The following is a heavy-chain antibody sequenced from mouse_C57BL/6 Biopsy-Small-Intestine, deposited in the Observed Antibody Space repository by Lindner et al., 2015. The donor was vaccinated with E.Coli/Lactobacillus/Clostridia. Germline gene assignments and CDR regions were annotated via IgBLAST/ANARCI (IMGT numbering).Heavy chain of an antibody. J-gene: IGHJ2*01. V-gene: IGHV1-85*01. CDR3: VRGTTVVAADY. CDR2: IYPRDGST. D-gene: IGHD1-1*01. CDR1: GYTFTTYD. Sequence: VQLQESGPELVKPGASVKLSCKASGYTFTTYDINWVKQRPGQGLEWIGWIYPRDGSTKWNEKFKGKATLTVDTSSRTAYMELHSLTSEDSAVYFCVRGTTVVAADYWGQGTTLTVSS.